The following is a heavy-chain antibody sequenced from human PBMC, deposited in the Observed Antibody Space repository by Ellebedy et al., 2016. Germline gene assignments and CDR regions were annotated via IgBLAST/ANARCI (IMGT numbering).Heavy chain of an antibody. D-gene: IGHD4-23*01. Sequence: SETLSLXXTVSGGSVSSGNSYWGWIRQSPGKGLEWFGSILDPENIYHNPSFKSRVTISLDTPTNRFSLNLTSVTAADTAVYYCGTQGDYGGDPFDYWGQGTLVTVSS. V-gene: IGHV4-39*07. CDR3: GTQGDYGGDPFDY. J-gene: IGHJ4*02. CDR2: ILDPENI. CDR1: GGSVSSGNSY.